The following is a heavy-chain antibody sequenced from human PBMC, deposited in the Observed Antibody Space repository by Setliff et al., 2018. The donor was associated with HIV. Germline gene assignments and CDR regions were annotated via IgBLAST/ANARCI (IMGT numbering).Heavy chain of an antibody. D-gene: IGHD2-15*01. V-gene: IGHV3-48*01. CDR3: AGGVVVVAAHPGAFDI. J-gene: IGHJ3*02. Sequence: GGSLRLSCAASGFTFSGHSMNWVRQAPGKGLEWVSYISSRSSTIYYADSVKGRFTISRDNAKNSLYLQMDSLRAEDTAVYFCAGGVVVVAAHPGAFDIWGQGTMVTVSS. CDR2: ISSRSSTI. CDR1: GFTFSGHS.